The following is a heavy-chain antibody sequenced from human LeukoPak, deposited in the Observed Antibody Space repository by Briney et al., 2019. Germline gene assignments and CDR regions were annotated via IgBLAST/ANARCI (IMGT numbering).Heavy chain of an antibody. J-gene: IGHJ5*02. V-gene: IGHV3-74*01. Sequence: GGSLRLSCAASGFTLSSYWMHWVRQAPGKGLVWVSRINSDGSSTTYAESVKGRFTISRYNAKNTLYLQMNSLRDEDTGVYYCARIASHSSSWYDGGSWGQGTLVTVSS. CDR3: ARIASHSSSWYDGGS. CDR1: GFTLSSYW. D-gene: IGHD6-13*01. CDR2: INSDGSST.